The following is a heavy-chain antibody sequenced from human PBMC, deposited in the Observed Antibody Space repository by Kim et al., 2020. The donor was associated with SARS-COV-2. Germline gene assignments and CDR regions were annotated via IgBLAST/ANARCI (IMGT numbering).Heavy chain of an antibody. V-gene: IGHV3-23*01. Sequence: VKGRFTISRDNSKNTLYLQMNSLRAEDTAVYYCAKALWFGDRNYYGMDVWGQGTTVTVSS. D-gene: IGHD3-10*01. J-gene: IGHJ6*02. CDR3: AKALWFGDRNYYGMDV.